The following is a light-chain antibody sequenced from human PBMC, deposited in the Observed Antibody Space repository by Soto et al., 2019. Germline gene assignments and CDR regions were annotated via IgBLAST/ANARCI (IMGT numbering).Light chain of an antibody. CDR1: ESVSSN. CDR2: GAS. V-gene: IGKV3-15*01. Sequence: EIVMTQSPATLSVSPVERATLSCMASESVSSNLAWYRQKPGQAPRLLIYGASTRATGIPARFSGSGSGTEFTLTISSLQSEDFAVYCCQQYNTWPLTFGGGTKVDI. J-gene: IGKJ4*01. CDR3: QQYNTWPLT.